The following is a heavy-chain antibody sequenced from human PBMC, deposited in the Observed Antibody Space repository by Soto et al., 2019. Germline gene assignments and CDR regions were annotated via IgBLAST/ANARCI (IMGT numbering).Heavy chain of an antibody. D-gene: IGHD1-26*01. CDR2: IHSDGSNT. J-gene: IGHJ3*01. CDR3: ARGDRGAFDL. CDR1: GFTFSYYW. V-gene: IGHV3-74*01. Sequence: EVQLVESGGGLVQPGVSLRRSCAASGFTFSYYWMHWVRQAPGKGLVWVSRIHSDGSNTTYADSVKGRFSISRDNARNTVYLQMNSLRAEDTAVYYCARGDRGAFDLWGQGTVLTVSS.